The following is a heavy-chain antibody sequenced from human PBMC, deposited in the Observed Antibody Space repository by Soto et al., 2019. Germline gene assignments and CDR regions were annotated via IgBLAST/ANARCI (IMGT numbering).Heavy chain of an antibody. CDR3: TRDGNPNSSSPHVIAP. Sequence: SETLSLTCTVSGGSVSIGYYYWSCIRQPPGKGLEWIGYLYSSGSTNSIPSLKSRVTLSIDTSKNQFSLELRSVTAADTAVYYCTRDGNPNSSSPHVIAPWGQGTLVTVSS. D-gene: IGHD6-6*01. V-gene: IGHV4-61*01. CDR2: LYSSGST. CDR1: GGSVSIGYYY. J-gene: IGHJ5*02.